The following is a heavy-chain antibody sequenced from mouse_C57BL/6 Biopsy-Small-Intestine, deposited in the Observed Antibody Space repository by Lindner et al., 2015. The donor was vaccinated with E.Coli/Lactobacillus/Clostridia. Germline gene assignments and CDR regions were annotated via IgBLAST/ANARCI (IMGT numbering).Heavy chain of an antibody. D-gene: IGHD2-14*01. CDR3: ARGGRYDGYFDV. J-gene: IGHJ1*01. V-gene: IGHV1-82*01. CDR1: GYTLSSSW. CDR2: IYPGNGDT. Sequence: VQLQESGPELVKPGASVKISCKASGYTLSSSWMNWVKQRPGKGLEWIGRIYPGNGDTNYNGKFKGKATLTADKSSNTAYMQLSSLTSEDSAVYFCARGGRYDGYFDVWGAGTTVTVSS.